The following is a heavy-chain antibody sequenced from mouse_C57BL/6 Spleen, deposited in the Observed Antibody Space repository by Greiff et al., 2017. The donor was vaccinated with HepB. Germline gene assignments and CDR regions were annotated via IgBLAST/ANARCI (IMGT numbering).Heavy chain of an antibody. Sequence: VQLQQSGPELVKPGASVKISCKASGYTFTDYYMNWVKQSHGKSLEWIGDINPNNGGTSYNQKFKGKATLTVDKSSSTAYMELRSLTSEDSAVYYCARSRGYDGGYYAMDYWGQGTSVTVSS. J-gene: IGHJ4*01. CDR1: GYTFTDYY. D-gene: IGHD2-2*01. V-gene: IGHV1-26*01. CDR3: ARSRGYDGGYYAMDY. CDR2: INPNNGGT.